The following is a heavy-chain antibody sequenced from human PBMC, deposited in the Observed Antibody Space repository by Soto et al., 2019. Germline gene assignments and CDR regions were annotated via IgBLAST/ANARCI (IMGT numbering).Heavy chain of an antibody. CDR2: IIPIFGTA. V-gene: IGHV1-69*01. D-gene: IGHD3-22*01. J-gene: IGHJ3*02. CDR3: ARSRVTYYYDRSAFDI. Sequence: QVQLVQSVAEVKKPGSSVKVSCKASGGTFSSYAISWVRQAPGQGLEWMGGIIPIFGTANYAQKFQGRVTIIADESTSTAYMELSSLRSEDTAVYYCARSRVTYYYDRSAFDIWGQGTMVTVSS. CDR1: GGTFSSYA.